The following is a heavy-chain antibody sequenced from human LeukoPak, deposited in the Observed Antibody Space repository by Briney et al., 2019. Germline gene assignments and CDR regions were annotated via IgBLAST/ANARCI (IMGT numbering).Heavy chain of an antibody. CDR3: ATEGLLWFGDLSARYFQH. V-gene: IGHV3-23*01. CDR2: ISGSGSRT. J-gene: IGHJ1*01. Sequence: GGSLRLSCAASGVNLSSYSISWVRQAPGKGLEGGSGISGSGSRTYYADYVKGRFTISRDNSNNTLFLQMTSLRAEDTAIYYCATEGLLWFGDLSARYFQHWGQGTLVTVSS. D-gene: IGHD3-10*01. CDR1: GVNLSSYS.